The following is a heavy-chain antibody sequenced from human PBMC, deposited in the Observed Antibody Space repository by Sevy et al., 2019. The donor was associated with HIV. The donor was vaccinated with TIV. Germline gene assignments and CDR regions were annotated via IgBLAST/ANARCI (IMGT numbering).Heavy chain of an antibody. CDR2: IIPIFGTT. Sequence: ASVKVSCKASGDIFRNYAISWVRQAPGQGLEWMGGIIPIFGTTNYAQKFQGRVTFTADRSTRTTYLELNSLRSEDTAVYYCAGDVGAIGYYRQLDFWGQGTQVTVSS. V-gene: IGHV1-69*06. CDR1: GDIFRNYA. CDR3: AGDVGAIGYYRQLDF. J-gene: IGHJ4*02. D-gene: IGHD3-3*01.